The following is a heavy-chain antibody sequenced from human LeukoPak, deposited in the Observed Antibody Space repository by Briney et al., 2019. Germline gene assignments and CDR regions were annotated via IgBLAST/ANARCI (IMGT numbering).Heavy chain of an antibody. D-gene: IGHD1-26*01. CDR1: GGTFSSYA. Sequence: SVKVSCKASGGTFSSYAISWVRQAPGQGLEWMGRIIPILGIANYAQKFQGRVTITADKSTSTAYMELSSLRSEDTAVYYCATGTRGGSYFDYWGQGTLVTVSS. J-gene: IGHJ4*02. V-gene: IGHV1-69*04. CDR2: IIPILGIA. CDR3: ATGTRGGSYFDY.